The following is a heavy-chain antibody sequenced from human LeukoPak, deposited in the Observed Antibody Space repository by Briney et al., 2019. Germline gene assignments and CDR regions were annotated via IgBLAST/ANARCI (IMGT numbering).Heavy chain of an antibody. CDR1: GGSISSGDYY. V-gene: IGHV4-61*08. Sequence: SETLSLTCTVSGGSISSGDYYWSWIRQPPGKGLEWIGYIYYSGSTNYNPSLKSRVTISVDTSKNQFSLKLSSVTAADTAVYYCATLVGYNWFDPWGQGTLVTVSS. CDR3: ATLVGYNWFDP. D-gene: IGHD3-10*01. CDR2: IYYSGST. J-gene: IGHJ5*02.